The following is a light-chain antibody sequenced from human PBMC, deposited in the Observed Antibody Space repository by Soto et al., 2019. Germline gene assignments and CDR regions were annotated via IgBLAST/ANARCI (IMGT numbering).Light chain of an antibody. V-gene: IGLV1-40*01. Sequence: QSVVTQPPSVSGAPGQRVTISCTGSSSNIGAGYDVHWYQQLPGTAPKLLIYDNSNRPSGVPDRFSGSKSGTSASLAITGLQAEDEADYYCQSYDSSLKVFGGGTKVTVL. J-gene: IGLJ2*01. CDR2: DNS. CDR3: QSYDSSLKV. CDR1: SSNIGAGYD.